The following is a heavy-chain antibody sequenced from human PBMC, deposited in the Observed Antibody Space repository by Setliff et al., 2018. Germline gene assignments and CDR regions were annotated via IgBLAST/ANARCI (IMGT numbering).Heavy chain of an antibody. CDR2: IYPGDSET. J-gene: IGHJ1*01. Sequence: GESLKISCVGSGYSFTSNWIAWVHQMPGKGLDWMGIIYPGDSETRYSPSFQGRVTISVDKSISTAYLQWGSLRASDSAIYYCASLQAAQYFQYWGQGTLVTVS. CDR3: ASLQAAQYFQY. V-gene: IGHV5-51*07. CDR1: GYSFTSNW.